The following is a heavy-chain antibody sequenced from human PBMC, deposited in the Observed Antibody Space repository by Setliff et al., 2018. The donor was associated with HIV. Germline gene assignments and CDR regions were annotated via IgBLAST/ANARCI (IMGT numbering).Heavy chain of an antibody. CDR1: GYTFTSYG. D-gene: IGHD4-17*01. CDR3: ARQAVTTSGSDY. J-gene: IGHJ4*02. Sequence: ASVKVSCKASGYTFTSYGISWVRQAPGQGLEWMGWISGYNGNTNYAQKLQGRVTMTTDTSTTTAYMELRSLRSDDTAVNYCARQAVTTSGSDYWGQGTLVTVSS. V-gene: IGHV1-18*01. CDR2: ISGYNGNT.